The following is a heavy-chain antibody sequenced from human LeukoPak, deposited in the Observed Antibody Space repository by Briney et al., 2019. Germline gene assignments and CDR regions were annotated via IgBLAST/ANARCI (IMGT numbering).Heavy chain of an antibody. CDR2: ISRSGDYI. V-gene: IGHV3-21*01. Sequence: GGSLRLSCAASGFTFSSYTMTWVRQAPGKGLEWGSSISRSGDYIFYADSVRGRFTISRDNAKNSLYLQMTSLRAEDTAVYYCAKDRLVGGSDRHPLDYRGQGTLVTVSS. CDR3: AKDRLVGGSDRHPLDY. D-gene: IGHD1-26*01. J-gene: IGHJ4*02. CDR1: GFTFSSYT.